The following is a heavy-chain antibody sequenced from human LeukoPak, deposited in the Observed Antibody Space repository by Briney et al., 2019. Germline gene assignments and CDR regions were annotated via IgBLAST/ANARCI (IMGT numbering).Heavy chain of an antibody. CDR2: ISSNGGGT. J-gene: IGHJ3*02. CDR1: GFTFSSYA. D-gene: IGHD3-10*01. CDR3: LVGRSHGAFDI. V-gene: IGHV3-64D*09. Sequence: GGSLRLSCSASGFTFSSYAMHWVRQAPGKGLEYVSAISSNGGGTYYADSVKGRFTISRDNSENTLYLQMSSLRAEDTAVYYCLVGRSHGAFDIWGQGTMGTVSS.